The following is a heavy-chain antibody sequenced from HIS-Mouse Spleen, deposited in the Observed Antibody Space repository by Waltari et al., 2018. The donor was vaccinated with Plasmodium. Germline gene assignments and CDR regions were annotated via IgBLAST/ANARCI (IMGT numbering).Heavy chain of an antibody. J-gene: IGHJ4*02. CDR3: ARRGGSYYYFDY. Sequence: QLQLQESGPGLVKPSETLSLTCTVSGGSISSSSYYWGWIRQPPGKGLEWSGSIYYSGSTSYTPSLKSRVTISGDTSKNQFSLKLSSVTAADTAVYYCARRGGSYYYFDYWGQGTLVTVSS. D-gene: IGHD1-26*01. CDR1: GGSISSSSYY. V-gene: IGHV4-39*01. CDR2: IYYSGST.